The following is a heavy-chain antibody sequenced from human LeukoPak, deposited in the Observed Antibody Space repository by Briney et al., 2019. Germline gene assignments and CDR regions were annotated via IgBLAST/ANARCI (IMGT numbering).Heavy chain of an antibody. J-gene: IGHJ4*02. Sequence: GGSLRLSCAASGFTVSSNYMSWVRQAPGEGLEWVSVTYSGGRTYYADSVKGRFTISRDNSKNTLYLQMNSLRAEDTAVYYCARVGYSYGKGTDYWGQGTLVTVSS. CDR2: TYSGGRT. CDR3: ARVGYSYGKGTDY. CDR1: GFTVSSNY. D-gene: IGHD5-18*01. V-gene: IGHV3-53*01.